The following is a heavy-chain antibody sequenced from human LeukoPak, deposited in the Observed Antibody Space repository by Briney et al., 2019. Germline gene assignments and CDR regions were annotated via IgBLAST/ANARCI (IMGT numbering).Heavy chain of an antibody. D-gene: IGHD5-18*01. CDR3: ARDSNTAMVGWFDP. CDR1: GGSISSGSYY. V-gene: IGHV4-61*02. CDR2: IYTSGST. J-gene: IGHJ5*02. Sequence: PSQTLSLTCTVSGGSISSGSYYWSWIRQPAGKGLEWIGRIYTSGSTNYNPSLKSRVTISVDPSKNQFSLKLSSVTAADTAVYYCARDSNTAMVGWFDPWGQGTLVTVSS.